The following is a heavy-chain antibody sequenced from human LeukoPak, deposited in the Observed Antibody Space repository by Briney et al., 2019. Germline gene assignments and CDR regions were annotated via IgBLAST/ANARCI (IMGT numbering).Heavy chain of an antibody. J-gene: IGHJ3*02. CDR3: AKDLASYDTYAFDI. V-gene: IGHV1-2*04. Sequence: ASVKVSCKASGYTSTGYYMHWVRQAPGQGLEWMGWINPNSGGTNYAQKFQGWVTMTRDTSISTAYMELSRLRSDDTAVYYCAKDLASYDTYAFDIWGQGTMVTVSS. D-gene: IGHD3-22*01. CDR1: GYTSTGYY. CDR2: INPNSGGT.